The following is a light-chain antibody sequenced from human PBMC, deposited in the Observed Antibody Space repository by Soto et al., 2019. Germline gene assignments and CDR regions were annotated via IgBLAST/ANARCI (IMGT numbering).Light chain of an antibody. CDR1: SSDVGSYNP. CDR3: CSYGGSSTLV. J-gene: IGLJ2*01. CDR2: EGS. V-gene: IGLV2-23*01. Sequence: QSALTQPASVSGSPGQSITISCTGTSSDVGSYNPVSWYQQHPGKAPKFMIYEGSKRPSGVSNRFSGSKSGNTASLTISGLQAEDEADYYCCSYGGSSTLVFGGGTQLTVL.